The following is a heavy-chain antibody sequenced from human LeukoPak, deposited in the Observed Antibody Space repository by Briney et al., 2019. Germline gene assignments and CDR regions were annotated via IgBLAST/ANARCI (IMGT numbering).Heavy chain of an antibody. D-gene: IGHD3-9*01. Sequence: GGSLRLSCAASGFTFSDYYMSWIRQAPGKGLEWVSYISSSSSYTYYADSVKGRFTISRDNAKNSLYLQMNSLRAEDTAVYYCASMGGRLRYFDWLLPFDYWGQGTLVTVSS. J-gene: IGHJ4*02. CDR2: ISSSSSYT. V-gene: IGHV3-11*06. CDR3: ASMGGRLRYFDWLLPFDY. CDR1: GFTFSDYY.